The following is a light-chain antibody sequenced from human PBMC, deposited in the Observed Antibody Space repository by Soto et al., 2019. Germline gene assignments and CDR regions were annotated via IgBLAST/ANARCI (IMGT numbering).Light chain of an antibody. Sequence: IQLTQSPSSLSASVGDRVTITCRAGQGISSLAWYQQKPGKAPNLLISAASTLQTGVPSRFSGSGSGTDFALTISSLQPEDFATYYCQQIDSYPRTVGQGTKVDIK. V-gene: IGKV1-9*01. J-gene: IGKJ1*01. CDR2: AAS. CDR1: QGISS. CDR3: QQIDSYPRT.